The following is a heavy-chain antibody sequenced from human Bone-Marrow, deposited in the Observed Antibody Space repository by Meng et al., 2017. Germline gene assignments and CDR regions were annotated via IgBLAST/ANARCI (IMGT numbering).Heavy chain of an antibody. J-gene: IGHJ4*02. V-gene: IGHV3-48*03. Sequence: GGSLRLSCAASGFTFSSYEMNWVRQAPGKGLEWVSYISSSGSTIYYADSVKGRFTISRDNAKNSLYLQMNSLRAEDTAVYYCARDLGVDTAIPGLDYWGQGTLVTVSS. D-gene: IGHD5-18*01. CDR2: ISSSGSTI. CDR1: GFTFSSYE. CDR3: ARDLGVDTAIPGLDY.